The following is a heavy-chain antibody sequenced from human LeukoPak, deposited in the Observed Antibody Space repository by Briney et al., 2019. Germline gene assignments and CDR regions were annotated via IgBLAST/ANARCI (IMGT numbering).Heavy chain of an antibody. J-gene: IGHJ6*02. CDR2: INPSGGST. D-gene: IGHD4-4*01. V-gene: IGHV1-46*01. CDR3: ARDPYSLSYYYGMDV. CDR1: GYTFTGYY. Sequence: ASVKVSCKASGYTFTGYYMHWVRQAPGQGLEWMGIINPSGGSTSYAQKFQGRVTMTRDTSTSTVYMELSSLRSEDTAVYYCARDPYSLSYYYGMDVWGQGTTVTVSS.